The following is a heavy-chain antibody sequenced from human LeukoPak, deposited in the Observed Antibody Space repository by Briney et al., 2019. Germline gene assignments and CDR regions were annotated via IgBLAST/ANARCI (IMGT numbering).Heavy chain of an antibody. J-gene: IGHJ4*02. Sequence: GRSLRLTCAASGFTFDDYAMHWVRQAPGKGLEWVSGISWNSGSIGYADSVEGRFSISRDNAKNSLYLQMNSLRVEDTAVYYCAVLRGNNYWGQGTLVTVSS. V-gene: IGHV3-9*01. CDR3: AVLRGNNY. CDR1: GFTFDDYA. CDR2: ISWNSGSI. D-gene: IGHD3-10*01.